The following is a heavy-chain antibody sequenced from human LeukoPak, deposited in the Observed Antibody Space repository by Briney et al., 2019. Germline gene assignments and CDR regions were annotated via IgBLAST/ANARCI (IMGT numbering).Heavy chain of an antibody. CDR3: AKDSSSWYSSGWYYFDY. V-gene: IGHV3-21*01. CDR2: ISSSSSYI. D-gene: IGHD6-19*01. J-gene: IGHJ4*02. CDR1: GFTFSSYS. Sequence: GGSLRLSCAASGFTFSSYSMNWVRQAPGKGLEWVSSISSSSSYIYYVDSVKGRFTISRDNAKNSLYLQMNSLRAEDTAVYYCAKDSSSWYSSGWYYFDYWGQGTLVTVSS.